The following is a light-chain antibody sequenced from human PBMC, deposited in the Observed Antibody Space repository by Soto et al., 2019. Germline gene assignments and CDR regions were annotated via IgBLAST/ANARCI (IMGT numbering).Light chain of an antibody. CDR2: DNN. CDR3: LTRDKSLSAYV. Sequence: QSVLTQPPSASAAPGQKVTISCSGSSSDIGNNYVSWYQQLPGTAPKLLIYDNNKRPSGIPDRFSGSKSGTSATLGITGLQTGDEADYYCLTRDKSLSAYVFGTGTKLTVL. CDR1: SSDIGNNY. J-gene: IGLJ1*01. V-gene: IGLV1-51*01.